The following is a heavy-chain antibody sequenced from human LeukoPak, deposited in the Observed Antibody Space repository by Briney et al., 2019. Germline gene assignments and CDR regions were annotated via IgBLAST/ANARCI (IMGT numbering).Heavy chain of an antibody. CDR3: ARDVGITVADSFDP. J-gene: IGHJ5*02. V-gene: IGHV1-18*01. CDR1: GYTSTNYG. CDR2: ISINRGNT. D-gene: IGHD6-19*01. Sequence: ASVKVSCKASGYTSTNYGISWVRQAPGQGLEWMGWISINRGNTNYAQKFQGRVSMTTDTSTSTTYMELRGLRSDDTAMYYCARDVGITVADSFDPWGQGTLVTVSS.